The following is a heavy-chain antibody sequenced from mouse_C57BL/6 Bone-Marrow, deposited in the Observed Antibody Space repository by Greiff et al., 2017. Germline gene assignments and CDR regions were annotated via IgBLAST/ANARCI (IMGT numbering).Heavy chain of an antibody. CDR1: GFNIKDDY. Sequence: EVKVVESGAELVRPGASVKLSCTASGFNIKDDYMHWVKQRPEQGLEWIGWIDPENGDTEYASKFQGKATITADTSSNTAYLQLSSLTSEDTAVYYCTTWGGSSLGYAMDYWGQGTSVTVSS. V-gene: IGHV14-4*01. J-gene: IGHJ4*01. CDR2: IDPENGDT. CDR3: TTWGGSSLGYAMDY. D-gene: IGHD1-1*01.